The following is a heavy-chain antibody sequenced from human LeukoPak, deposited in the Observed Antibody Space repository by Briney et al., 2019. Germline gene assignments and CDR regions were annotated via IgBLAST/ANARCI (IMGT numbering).Heavy chain of an antibody. Sequence: GGSLRLSCAASGFTFSHYWMHWVRQAPGKGLVWVSRIESDGGRTDYADSVKGRFTISRDNAKNTLYLQMNSLRAEDTAVYYCAREGYSYGVNLDYWGQGTLVTVSS. D-gene: IGHD5-18*01. J-gene: IGHJ4*02. CDR3: AREGYSYGVNLDY. CDR2: IESDGGRT. CDR1: GFTFSHYW. V-gene: IGHV3-74*01.